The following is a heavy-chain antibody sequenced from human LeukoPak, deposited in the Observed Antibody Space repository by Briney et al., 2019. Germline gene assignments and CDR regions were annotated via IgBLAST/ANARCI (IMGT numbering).Heavy chain of an antibody. CDR1: GGTFTSYA. D-gene: IGHD1-26*01. Sequence: SVKVSCKTSGGTFTSYAITWVRQAPGQGLELMGKIIPISGTTNFPQTFQGRATFTADESTSTAYMELSSLRSEDTALYYCARKLRLGGNWFDPWGQGTLVTVSS. CDR2: IIPISGTT. CDR3: ARKLRLGGNWFDP. J-gene: IGHJ5*02. V-gene: IGHV1-69*15.